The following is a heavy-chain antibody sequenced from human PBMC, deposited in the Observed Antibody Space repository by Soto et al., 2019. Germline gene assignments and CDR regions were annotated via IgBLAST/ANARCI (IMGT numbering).Heavy chain of an antibody. CDR3: ARGGGYSGYDLTEFDP. CDR1: GFTFNIYS. CDR2: ISNSGSSI. Sequence: EVQLVESGGGLVQPGGSLRLSCAASGFTFNIYSMNWVRQAPGKGLEWVSYISNSGSSIYYADSVKGRFTISRDNAKNSLYMQMNSLKAEDTAVYYCARGGGYSGYDLTEFDPWGQGTLVAVSS. D-gene: IGHD5-12*01. V-gene: IGHV3-48*01. J-gene: IGHJ5*02.